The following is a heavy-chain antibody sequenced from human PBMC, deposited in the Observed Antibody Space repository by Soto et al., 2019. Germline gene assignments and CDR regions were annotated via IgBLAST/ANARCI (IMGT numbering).Heavy chain of an antibody. D-gene: IGHD2-8*02. CDR2: VHYNGNT. V-gene: IGHV4-59*02. CDR1: GDSVSSYS. CDR3: ARDKITGLFAY. J-gene: IGHJ4*02. Sequence: SETLSLTCTVSGDSVSSYSWSWIREPPGKGLEWIGNVHYNGNTKYNPSLKSRVTMSEDTSKNQFSLKLTSVTAADTAVYYCARDKITGLFAYWGQGTLVTVSS.